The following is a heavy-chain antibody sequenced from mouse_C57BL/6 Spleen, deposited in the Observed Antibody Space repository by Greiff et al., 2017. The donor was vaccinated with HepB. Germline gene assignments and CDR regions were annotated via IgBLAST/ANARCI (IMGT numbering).Heavy chain of an antibody. CDR3: TVLNWDEGYFDV. CDR2: IRLKSDNYAT. J-gene: IGHJ1*03. CDR1: GFTFSNYW. Sequence: EVKLEESGGGLVQPGGSMKLSCVASGFTFSNYWMNWVRQSPEKGLEWVAQIRLKSDNYATHYAESVKGRFTISRDDSKSSVYLQMNNLRAEDTGIYYCTVLNWDEGYFDVWGTGTTVTVSS. D-gene: IGHD4-1*02. V-gene: IGHV6-3*01.